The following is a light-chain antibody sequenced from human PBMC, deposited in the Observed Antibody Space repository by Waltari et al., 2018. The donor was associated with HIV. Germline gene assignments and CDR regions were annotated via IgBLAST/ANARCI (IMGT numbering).Light chain of an antibody. CDR3: MQALQTPRT. J-gene: IGKJ1*01. V-gene: IGKV2-28*01. CDR1: QSLLHSNGYNY. Sequence: DIVLTQSPLSLPVTPGAPASISCRSTQSLLHSNGYNYLDWYLQKPAQSPQLLVYVGSKRGSGVPERFSGSGSGTDVTLKISRVGAEDVGVYYCMQALQTPRTFGQGTKVEIK. CDR2: VGS.